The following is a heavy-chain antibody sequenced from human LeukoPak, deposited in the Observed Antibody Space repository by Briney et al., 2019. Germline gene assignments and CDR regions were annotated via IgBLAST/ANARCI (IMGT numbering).Heavy chain of an antibody. CDR3: ARDGYYDFWSGYYTGYYYGMDV. V-gene: IGHV3-21*01. Sequence: RPGGSLRLSCAASGFTFSSYSMNWVRQAPGKGLEWVSSISSSSSYIYYADSVKGRFTISRDNAKNSLYLQMNSLRAEDTAVYYCARDGYYDFWSGYYTGYYYGMDVWGQGTTVTVS. CDR2: ISSSSSYI. D-gene: IGHD3-3*01. J-gene: IGHJ6*02. CDR1: GFTFSSYS.